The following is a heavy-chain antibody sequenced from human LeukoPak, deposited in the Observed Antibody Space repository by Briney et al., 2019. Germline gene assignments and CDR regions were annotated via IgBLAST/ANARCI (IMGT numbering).Heavy chain of an antibody. Sequence: SQTLSLTCTVSGGSISSGSYYWSWIRQPAGKGLEWIGRIYTSGSTNYHPSLKSRVTISVDTSKNQFSLKLSSVTAADTAVYYCARREASDYDFWSGYYMDYYYGMDVWGQGTTVTVSS. V-gene: IGHV4-61*02. CDR3: ARREASDYDFWSGYYMDYYYGMDV. D-gene: IGHD3-3*01. J-gene: IGHJ6*02. CDR1: GGSISSGSYY. CDR2: IYTSGST.